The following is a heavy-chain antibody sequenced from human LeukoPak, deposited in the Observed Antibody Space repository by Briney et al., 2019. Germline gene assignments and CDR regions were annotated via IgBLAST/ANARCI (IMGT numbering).Heavy chain of an antibody. D-gene: IGHD2-15*01. J-gene: IGHJ4*02. CDR3: ARGHCSGGSCVTYYFDY. V-gene: IGHV3-21*01. CDR1: GFTFSSYS. Sequence: GGSLRLSCAASGFTFSSYSMNWVPHAPGKGLEWVSSISSSSSYIYYADSVKGRFTISRDNAKNSLYLQMNSLRAEDTAVYYCARGHCSGGSCVTYYFDYWGQGTLVTVSS. CDR2: ISSSSSYI.